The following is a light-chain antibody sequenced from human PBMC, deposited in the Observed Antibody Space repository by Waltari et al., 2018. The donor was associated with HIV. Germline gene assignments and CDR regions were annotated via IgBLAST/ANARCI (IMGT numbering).Light chain of an antibody. Sequence: DIQITQSPSSLSASVGDRVTITCRANQSIGNYLNWYQQKLGKAPKLLIYAASSLQTGVPSRFSARGSGTAFALIITSLQPEDFATYHCQQTYSNPSTFGQGTKLDI. V-gene: IGKV1-39*01. J-gene: IGKJ2*01. CDR2: AAS. CDR3: QQTYSNPST. CDR1: QSIGNY.